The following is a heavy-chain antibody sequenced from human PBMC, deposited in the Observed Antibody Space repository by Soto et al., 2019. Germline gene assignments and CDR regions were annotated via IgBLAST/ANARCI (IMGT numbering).Heavy chain of an antibody. CDR3: ARYRISGSWSKFDY. D-gene: IGHD6-13*01. CDR2: IYYNGST. CDR1: GLTISSASYY. Sequence: KPSETLSLTCSVSGLTISSASYYWSWIRHHPGKGLEWVGNIYYNGSTYYSPSLKSRVTVWFDTSKNQFSLRLTSVTAVDTAVYYCARYRISGSWSKFDYWGQGSRVTVSS. V-gene: IGHV4-31*03. J-gene: IGHJ4*02.